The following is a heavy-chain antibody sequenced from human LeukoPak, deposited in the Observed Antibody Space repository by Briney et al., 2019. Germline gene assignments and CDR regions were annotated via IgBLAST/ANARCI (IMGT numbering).Heavy chain of an antibody. CDR3: ARSRVDSSSWYYYYYMDV. CDR1: GFTFDDYG. D-gene: IGHD6-13*01. J-gene: IGHJ6*03. Sequence: PGGSLRLSCAASGFTFDDYGMSWVRQAPGKGLEWVSGINWNGGSTGYADSVKGRFTISRDNAKNSLYLQMNSLRAEDTALYYCARSRVDSSSWYYYYYMDVWGKGTTVTVSS. CDR2: INWNGGST. V-gene: IGHV3-20*04.